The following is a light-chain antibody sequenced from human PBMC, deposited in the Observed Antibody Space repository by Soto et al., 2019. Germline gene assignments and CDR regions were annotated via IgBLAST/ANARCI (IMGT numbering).Light chain of an antibody. V-gene: IGKV3-20*01. J-gene: IGKJ1*01. CDR2: ATS. CDR1: QSVPSDS. Sequence: EIVLTQSPATLSVSPGEEAILSCRASQSVPSDSLAWYQHKPGQAPRLLIYATSKKATGVPARSGGSGTGTDFTLSVNTVEPEDFAVYYCQHYDIATRTFGQGTKLEVK. CDR3: QHYDIATRT.